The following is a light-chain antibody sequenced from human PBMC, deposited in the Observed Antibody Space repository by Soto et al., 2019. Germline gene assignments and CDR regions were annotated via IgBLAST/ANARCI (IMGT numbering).Light chain of an antibody. V-gene: IGLV2-14*01. Sequence: QSALAQPASVSGSPGQSITISCTGTSSDVGGYNYVSWYQQHPGKAPKLMIYEVSNRPSGVSDRFSGSRLGDTASLTVSGLQAEDEADYYCSSYTSTRTYVFGTGTKVTVL. CDR1: SSDVGGYNY. J-gene: IGLJ1*01. CDR3: SSYTSTRTYV. CDR2: EVS.